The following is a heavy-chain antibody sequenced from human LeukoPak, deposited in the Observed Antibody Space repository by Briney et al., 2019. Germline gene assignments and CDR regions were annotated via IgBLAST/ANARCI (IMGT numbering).Heavy chain of an antibody. CDR3: ARDRRAIGRDGHFDY. V-gene: IGHV4-39*07. Sequence: PSETLSLTCTVSGGSISSSSYYWGWIRQPPGKGLEWIGSIYYSGSTYYNPSLKSRVTISVDTSKNQFSLKLSSVTAADTAVYYCARDRRAIGRDGHFDYWGQGTLVTVSS. CDR1: GGSISSSSYY. J-gene: IGHJ4*02. D-gene: IGHD5-24*01. CDR2: IYYSGST.